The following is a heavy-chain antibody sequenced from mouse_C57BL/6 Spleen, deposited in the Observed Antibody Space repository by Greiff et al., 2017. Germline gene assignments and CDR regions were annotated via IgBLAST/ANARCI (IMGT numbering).Heavy chain of an antibody. D-gene: IGHD1-1*01. CDR3: ARERYGKTPHWYFDV. J-gene: IGHJ1*03. V-gene: IGHV1-82*01. Sequence: VQLQQSGPELVKPGASVKISCKASGYAFSSSWMNWVKQRPGTGLEWIGRIYPGDGDTNYNGKFKGKATLTADKSSSTAYMQLSSLTSEDSAVYFCARERYGKTPHWYFDVWGTGTTVTVSS. CDR1: GYAFSSSW. CDR2: IYPGDGDT.